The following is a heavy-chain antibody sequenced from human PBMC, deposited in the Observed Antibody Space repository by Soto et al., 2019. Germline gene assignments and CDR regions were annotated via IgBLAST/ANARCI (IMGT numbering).Heavy chain of an antibody. D-gene: IGHD3-3*01. CDR1: GFTFSSYA. CDR3: ARDSTDCWSAHCNYYYCYGMDV. CDR2: ISYDGSNK. V-gene: IGHV3-30-3*01. Sequence: HPGGSLRLSCAASGFTFSSYAMHWVRQAPGKGLEWVAVISYDGSNKYYADSVKGRFTISRDNSKNTLYLQMNSLRAEDTAVYYCARDSTDCWSAHCNYYYCYGMDVWGQGTTFTVSS. J-gene: IGHJ6*02.